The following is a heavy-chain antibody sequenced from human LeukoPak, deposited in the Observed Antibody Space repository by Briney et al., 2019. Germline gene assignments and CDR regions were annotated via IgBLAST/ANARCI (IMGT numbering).Heavy chain of an antibody. V-gene: IGHV4-39*07. CDR3: ASPRKRGGAFDI. J-gene: IGHJ3*02. CDR2: IYYSGST. CDR1: GGSISNYY. D-gene: IGHD6-6*01. Sequence: SETLSLTCTVSGGSISNYYWNWIRQPPGKGLEWIGSIYYSGSTYYNPSLKSRVTISVDTSKNQFSLKLRSVTAADTAVYYCASPRKRGGAFDIWGQGTMVTVSS.